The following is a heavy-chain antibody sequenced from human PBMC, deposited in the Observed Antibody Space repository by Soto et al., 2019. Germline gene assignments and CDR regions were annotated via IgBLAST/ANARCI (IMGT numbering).Heavy chain of an antibody. V-gene: IGHV4-39*07. Sequence: PSETLSLTCTVSGGSVSSSSYSWGWIRQPPGKGLEWIGTIYSSENTYYNPSLMSRVTISVDTSKNQFSLKLSSMTAADTAVYYCARVPSPWGQGTLVTVSS. CDR1: GGSVSSSSYS. CDR3: ARVPSP. J-gene: IGHJ5*02. CDR2: IYSSENT.